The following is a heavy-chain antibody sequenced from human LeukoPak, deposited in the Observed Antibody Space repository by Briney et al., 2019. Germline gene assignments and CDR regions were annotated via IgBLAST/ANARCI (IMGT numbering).Heavy chain of an antibody. CDR3: AKVEPSSSWTFDY. V-gene: IGHV3-30*18. D-gene: IGHD6-13*01. CDR2: ISYDGSNK. CDR1: GFTFSSYG. Sequence: GGSLRLSCAASGFTFSSYGMHWVRQAPGKGLEWVAVISYDGSNKYYADSVKGRFTISRDNSKNTLYLQMNSLRAEDTAVYYCAKVEPSSSWTFDYGGQGTLVTVSS. J-gene: IGHJ4*02.